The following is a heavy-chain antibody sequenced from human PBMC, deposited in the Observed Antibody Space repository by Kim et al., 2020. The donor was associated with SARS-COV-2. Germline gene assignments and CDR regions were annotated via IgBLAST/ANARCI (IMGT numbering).Heavy chain of an antibody. V-gene: IGHV3-23*01. Sequence: ADSVKGRFTISRDNSKNTLYLQMNSLRAEDTAVYYCAKLAEYYYDSAPDYWGQGTLVTVSS. CDR3: AKLAEYYYDSAPDY. D-gene: IGHD3-22*01. J-gene: IGHJ4*02.